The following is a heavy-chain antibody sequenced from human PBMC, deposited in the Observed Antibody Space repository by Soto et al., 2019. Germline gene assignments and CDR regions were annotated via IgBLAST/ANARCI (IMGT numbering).Heavy chain of an antibody. CDR1: GFTFSSYA. D-gene: IGHD1-7*01. CDR3: AKGRGQNWDSDY. Sequence: EVQLLESGGGSVQPGGSLRLSCAASGFTFSSYAMHWVRRPPGKGLEWVSSISGSGGSAYYADSVKGRFSISRDSLVNTLYLQMTSPRAEDTAVYYCAKGRGQNWDSDYWGQGTLVTVSP. J-gene: IGHJ4*02. CDR2: ISGSGGSA. V-gene: IGHV3-23*01.